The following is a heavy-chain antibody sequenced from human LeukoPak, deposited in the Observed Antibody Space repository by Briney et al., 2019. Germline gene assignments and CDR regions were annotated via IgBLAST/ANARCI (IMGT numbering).Heavy chain of an antibody. D-gene: IGHD3-10*01. CDR3: AKTYVVVRGVNPDY. V-gene: IGHV3-33*03. Sequence: PGGSLRLSCAASGFIFSSYGMHWVRQAPGKGLEWVAAIWFDGSNKNYAHSVQGRFTISRDKSKSTVYLQMNSLRAEDTAVYYCAKTYVVVRGVNPDYWGQGTLVTVSS. CDR2: IWFDGSNK. CDR1: GFIFSSYG. J-gene: IGHJ4*02.